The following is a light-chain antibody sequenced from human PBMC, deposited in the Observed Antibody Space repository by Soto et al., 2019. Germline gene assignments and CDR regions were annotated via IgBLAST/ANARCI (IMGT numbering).Light chain of an antibody. Sequence: EIVLTQSPATVSLSPGERATLSCRASQSVSSYLAWYQQKPGQAPRLLIYDASNRATGIPARFSGSGSGTDFTLTISSLEPEDFAVYYCQQRSNWRETFGQGTKVDIK. V-gene: IGKV3-11*01. CDR2: DAS. J-gene: IGKJ1*01. CDR1: QSVSSY. CDR3: QQRSNWRET.